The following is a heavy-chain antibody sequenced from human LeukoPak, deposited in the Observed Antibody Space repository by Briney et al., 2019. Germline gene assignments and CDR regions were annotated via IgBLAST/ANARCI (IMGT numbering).Heavy chain of an antibody. CDR1: GFTFSSYG. V-gene: IGHV3-30*02. J-gene: IGHJ4*02. D-gene: IGHD3-22*01. Sequence: GGSLRLSCAASGFTFSSYGMHWVRQAPGKGLEWVAFIRYDGSNKYYADSVKGRFTISRDNSKNTLYLQMNSLRAEDTAVYYCCGYYYDSSGYLDYWGQGTLVTVSS. CDR3: CGYYYDSSGYLDY. CDR2: IRYDGSNK.